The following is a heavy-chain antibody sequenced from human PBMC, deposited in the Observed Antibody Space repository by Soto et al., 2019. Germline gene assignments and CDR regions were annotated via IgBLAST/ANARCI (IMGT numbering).Heavy chain of an antibody. CDR1: GFTFSSYG. D-gene: IGHD3-16*02. J-gene: IGHJ4*02. CDR2: ISYDGSNK. Sequence: GGSLRPSCAASGFTFSSYGMHWVRQAPGKGLEWVAVISYDGSNKYYADSVKGRFTISRDNSKNTLYLQMNSLRAEDTAVYYCAKDLRLHLGELSLYAIDYWGQGTLVTVSS. CDR3: AKDLRLHLGELSLYAIDY. V-gene: IGHV3-30*18.